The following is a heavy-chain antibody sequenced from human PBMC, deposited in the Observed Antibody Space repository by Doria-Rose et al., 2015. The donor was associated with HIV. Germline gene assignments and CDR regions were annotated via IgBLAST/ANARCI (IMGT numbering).Heavy chain of an antibody. D-gene: IGHD6-13*01. CDR1: GVSLSSPGMG. CDR2: ISSYDER. CDR3: ARIKSSRWYHKYYVDF. V-gene: IGHV2-26*01. Sequence: SGPVLVKPTETLTLTCTVSGVSLSSPGMGVSWIRQPPGKALEWLANISSYDERSYKASLKCRLTISRGTSKSQVVLTMTDMDPVDTATYYCARIKSSRWYHKYYVDFWGQGTLVIVSA. J-gene: IGHJ4*02.